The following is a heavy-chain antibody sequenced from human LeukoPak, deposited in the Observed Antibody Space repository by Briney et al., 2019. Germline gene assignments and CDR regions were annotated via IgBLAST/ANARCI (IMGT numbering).Heavy chain of an antibody. J-gene: IGHJ1*01. V-gene: IGHV3-33*01. CDR2: IWYDGSNK. Sequence: PGRSLRLSCAASGFTFSSYGMHWVRQAPGKGLEWVAVIWYDGSNKYYGDSVKCRFTISRDNYKKTLYLQMNRPRVEDTAVYYCARGDGYNDAEYLQHWGQGTLVTVS. CDR1: GFTFSSYG. D-gene: IGHD5-24*01. CDR3: ARGDGYNDAEYLQH.